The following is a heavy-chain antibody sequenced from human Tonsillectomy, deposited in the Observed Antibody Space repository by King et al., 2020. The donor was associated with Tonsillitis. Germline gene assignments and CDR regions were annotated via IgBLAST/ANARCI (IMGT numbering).Heavy chain of an antibody. D-gene: IGHD3-22*01. CDR2: IVPLFGTP. V-gene: IGHV1-69*12. CDR3: ARGKLEDSSGYLVRDGFDT. CDR1: GGSFNNHA. Sequence: QLVQSGAEVKEPGSSVKVSCTASGGSFNNHAFSWVRQAPGQGLEWIGGIVPLFGTPRYAQKLQGRVTITADEYTRTGYMELSGLRSEDTALYYCARGKLEDSSGYLVRDGFDTWGQGTVVIVSS. J-gene: IGHJ3*02.